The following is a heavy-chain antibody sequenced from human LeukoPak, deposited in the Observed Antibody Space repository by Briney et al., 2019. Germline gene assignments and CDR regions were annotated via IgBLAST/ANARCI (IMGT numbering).Heavy chain of an antibody. V-gene: IGHV4-59*01. J-gene: IGHJ4*02. Sequence: SETLSLTCTVSGGSISSYYWTWIRQPPGKGLEWIGYIYYSGSTNYNPSLKSRVTISVDTSENQLSLKLSSVTAADTAVYYCARETAGRYYFDYWGQGTLVTVSS. D-gene: IGHD2-21*02. CDR3: ARETAGRYYFDY. CDR1: GGSISSYY. CDR2: IYYSGST.